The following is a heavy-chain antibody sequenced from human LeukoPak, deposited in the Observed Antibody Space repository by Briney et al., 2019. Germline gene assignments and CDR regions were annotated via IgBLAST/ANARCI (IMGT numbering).Heavy chain of an antibody. Sequence: SQTLSLTCAISGDSVSSNSAAWNWIRQSPSRGLEWLGRTYYRSKWYNDYAVSVKSRITINPDTSKNQFSLQLNSVTPEDTAVYYCAGGGTEQLVPAYYYYYYMDVWGKGATVTVSS. J-gene: IGHJ6*03. CDR2: TYYRSKWYN. V-gene: IGHV6-1*01. D-gene: IGHD6-13*01. CDR3: AGGGTEQLVPAYYYYYYMDV. CDR1: GDSVSSNSAA.